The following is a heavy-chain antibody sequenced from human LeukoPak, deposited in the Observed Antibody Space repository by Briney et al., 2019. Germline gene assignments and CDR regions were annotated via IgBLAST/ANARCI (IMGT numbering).Heavy chain of an antibody. Sequence: GGSLRLSCAASGFTFRRYRMNWVRQAPGKGLVGVSSISSSSRYIYCADSVKGRFTTSRDNAKNSLYLQMSSLRDNNTAVYYCARDPWGYYGYWGQGTLGTVSS. J-gene: IGHJ4*02. D-gene: IGHD3-3*01. V-gene: IGHV3-21*06. CDR1: GFTFRRYR. CDR3: ARDPWGYYGY. CDR2: ISSSSRYI.